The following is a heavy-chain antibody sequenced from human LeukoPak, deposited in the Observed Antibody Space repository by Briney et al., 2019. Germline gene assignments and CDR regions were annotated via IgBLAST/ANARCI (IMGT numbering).Heavy chain of an antibody. CDR3: ARVPFFGSGGYDY. D-gene: IGHD2-15*01. Sequence: GGSLRLSCAASGCTFSSYSMNWVRQAPGKGLEWVSSISSSSSCIYYADSVKGRFTISRDNAKNSLYLQMNSLRAEDTAVYYCARVPFFGSGGYDYWGQGTLVTVSS. CDR2: ISSSSSCI. J-gene: IGHJ4*02. V-gene: IGHV3-21*01. CDR1: GCTFSSYS.